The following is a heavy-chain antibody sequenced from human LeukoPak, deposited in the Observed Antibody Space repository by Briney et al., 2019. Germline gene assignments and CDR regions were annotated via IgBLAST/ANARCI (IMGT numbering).Heavy chain of an antibody. V-gene: IGHV4-38-2*02. CDR2: IYHSGST. CDR3: AKGYCRGNSCYDDRGAFDY. D-gene: IGHD2-2*01. CDR1: DYSISSGYY. J-gene: IGHJ4*02. Sequence: PSETLSLTCSVSDYSISSGYYWGWIRQPPGKGLEWIGSIYHSGSTYYNPSLKSRVTISVDTSKNQFSLKLSSVTAADTAVYYCAKGYCRGNSCYDDRGAFDYWGQGTLVTVSS.